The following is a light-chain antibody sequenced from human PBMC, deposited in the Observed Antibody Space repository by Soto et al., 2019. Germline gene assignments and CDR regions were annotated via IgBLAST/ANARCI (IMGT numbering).Light chain of an antibody. CDR2: YDS. V-gene: IGLV3-21*04. CDR3: QVWDSSSDHPVV. CDR1: NIGSKS. J-gene: IGLJ2*01. Sequence: SYELTQPPSVSVAPGKTARITCGGNNIGSKSVHWYQQKPGQAPVLVIYYDSDRPSGIPERFSGSNSGNTATLPISRVEAGDEADYYCQVWDSSSDHPVVFGGGTKLTVL.